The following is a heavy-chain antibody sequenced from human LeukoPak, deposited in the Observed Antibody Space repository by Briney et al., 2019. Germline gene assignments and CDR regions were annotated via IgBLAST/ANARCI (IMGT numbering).Heavy chain of an antibody. Sequence: PSETLSLTCAVYGGSFSGYYWSWIRQPPGKGLEWVGEINHSGSTNYNPSLKSRVTISVDTSKNQFSLKLSSVTAADTAVYYCARIAAAGTWIDYRGQGTLVTVSS. J-gene: IGHJ4*02. CDR3: ARIAAAGTWIDY. CDR1: GGSFSGYY. CDR2: INHSGST. D-gene: IGHD6-13*01. V-gene: IGHV4-34*01.